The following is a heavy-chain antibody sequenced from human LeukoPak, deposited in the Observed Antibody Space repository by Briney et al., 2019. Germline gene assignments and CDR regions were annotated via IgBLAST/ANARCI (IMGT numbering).Heavy chain of an antibody. Sequence: PSETLALTCTVSGGSISPYFWSWIRQPPGKGLEWIWYIAYSGSTNYNPSLKSRITISVDTSKNQFSLRLTSVTAADTAVYYCARDDYRGVTNFDPWGQGTLVTVSS. CDR3: ARDDYRGVTNFDP. V-gene: IGHV4-59*01. CDR2: IAYSGST. D-gene: IGHD3-10*01. J-gene: IGHJ5*02. CDR1: GGSISPYF.